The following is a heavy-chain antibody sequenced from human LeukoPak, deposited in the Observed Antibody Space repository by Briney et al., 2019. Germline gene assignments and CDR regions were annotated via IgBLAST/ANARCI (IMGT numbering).Heavy chain of an antibody. Sequence: SETLSLTCTVSGDSISSGHYWDWIRQPPGRGLEWIGYIYYSGSTNYNPSLKSRVTISVDTSKNQFSLKLSSVTAADTAVYYCARGPIDYGGNKIRRYYFDYWGQGTLVTVSS. CDR1: GDSISSGHY. J-gene: IGHJ4*02. D-gene: IGHD4-23*01. CDR2: IYYSGST. CDR3: ARGPIDYGGNKIRRYYFDY. V-gene: IGHV4-61*01.